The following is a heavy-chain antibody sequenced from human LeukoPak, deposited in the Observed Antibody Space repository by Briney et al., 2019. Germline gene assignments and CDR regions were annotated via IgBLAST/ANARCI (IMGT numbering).Heavy chain of an antibody. CDR1: GFTFSSYG. CDR3: AKAYYYGSGSYSAYYFDY. V-gene: IGHV3-23*01. Sequence: PGGSLRLSCAASGFTFSSYGMSWVRQAPGKGLEWVSAISGSGGSTYYADSVKGRFTISRDNSKNTLYLQMNSLRAEDTAVYYCAKAYYYGSGSYSAYYFDYWGQGTLVTVSS. CDR2: ISGSGGST. J-gene: IGHJ4*02. D-gene: IGHD3-10*01.